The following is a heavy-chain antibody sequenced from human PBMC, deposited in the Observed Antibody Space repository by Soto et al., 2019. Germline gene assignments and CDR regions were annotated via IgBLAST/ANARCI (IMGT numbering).Heavy chain of an antibody. V-gene: IGHV1-69*13. CDR2: IIPIFGTA. CDR3: AWSRDGYNPNYYYYYGMDV. CDR1: GGTFSSYA. D-gene: IGHD5-12*01. J-gene: IGHJ6*02. Sequence: SVKVSCKASGGTFSSYAISWVRQAPGQGLEWMGGIIPIFGTANYAQKFQGRVTITADESTSTAYMELSSLRSEDTAVYYCAWSRDGYNPNYYYYYGMDVWGQGTTVTVSS.